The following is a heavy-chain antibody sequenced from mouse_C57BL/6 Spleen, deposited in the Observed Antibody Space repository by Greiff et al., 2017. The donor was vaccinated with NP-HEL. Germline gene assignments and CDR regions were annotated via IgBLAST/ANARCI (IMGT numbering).Heavy chain of an antibody. D-gene: IGHD1-2*01. J-gene: IGHJ4*01. Sequence: VQLKESGPGLVKPSQSLSLTCSVTGYSITSGYYWNWIRQFPGNKLEWMGYISYDGSNNYNPSLKNRISITRDTSKNQFFLKLNSLTTEDTATYYCATALGYWGQGTSVTVSS. CDR1: GYSITSGYY. V-gene: IGHV3-6*01. CDR3: ATALGY. CDR2: ISYDGSN.